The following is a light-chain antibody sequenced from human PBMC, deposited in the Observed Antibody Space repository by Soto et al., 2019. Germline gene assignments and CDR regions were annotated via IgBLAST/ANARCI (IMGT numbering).Light chain of an antibody. J-gene: IGLJ1*01. CDR2: DDN. CDR1: SSNIGGNS. Sequence: QSVLTQPPSVSAAPGQKVTISCSGSSSNIGGNSVSWYQQLPGTAPKLLIYDDNKRPSGIPDRFSGTKSGTSATLRITAFQTGDEADYYCGSWDSSLSAYVFGTGTKVTVL. CDR3: GSWDSSLSAYV. V-gene: IGLV1-51*01.